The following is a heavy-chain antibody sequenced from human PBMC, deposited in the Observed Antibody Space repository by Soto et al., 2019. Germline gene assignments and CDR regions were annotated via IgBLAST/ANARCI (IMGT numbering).Heavy chain of an antibody. CDR1: GYTFTSYG. D-gene: IGHD1-1*01. CDR3: ARAIRKVSLERVGMDV. CDR2: ISAYNGNT. V-gene: IGHV1-18*01. J-gene: IGHJ6*02. Sequence: ASVKVSCKASGYTFTSYGISWVRQAPGQGLEWMGWISAYNGNTNYAQKLQGRVTMTTDTSTSTAYMELRSLRSDDTAVYYCARAIRKVSLERVGMDVWGQGTTVTVSS.